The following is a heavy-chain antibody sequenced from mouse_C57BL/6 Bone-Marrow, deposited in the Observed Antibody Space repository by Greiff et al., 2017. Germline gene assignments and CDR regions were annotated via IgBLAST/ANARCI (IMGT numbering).Heavy chain of an antibody. CDR2: ISSGGSYT. D-gene: IGHD1-1*01. V-gene: IGHV5-6*01. CDR1: GFTFSSYG. J-gene: IGHJ3*01. Sequence: EVKVVESGGDLVKPGGSLKLSCAASGFTFSSYGMSWVRQTPDKRLEWVATISSGGSYTYYPDSVKGRFTISRDNAKYILYLQMSSLKSEDTAMYYCARQRGSREAWFAYWGQGTLVTVSA. CDR3: ARQRGSREAWFAY.